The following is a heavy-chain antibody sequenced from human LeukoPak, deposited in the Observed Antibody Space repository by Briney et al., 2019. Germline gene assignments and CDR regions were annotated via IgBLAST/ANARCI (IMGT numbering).Heavy chain of an antibody. CDR2: ISSSGSTI. J-gene: IGHJ6*04. Sequence: GGSLRLSCAASRFTFSSYEMNWVRQAPGKGLEWVSYISSSGSTIYYADSVKGRFTISRDNAKNSLYLQMNSLRAEDTAVYYCARDSRDENGEYYYGMDVWGKGTTVTVSS. CDR3: ARDSRDENGEYYYGMDV. V-gene: IGHV3-48*03. D-gene: IGHD1-1*01. CDR1: RFTFSSYE.